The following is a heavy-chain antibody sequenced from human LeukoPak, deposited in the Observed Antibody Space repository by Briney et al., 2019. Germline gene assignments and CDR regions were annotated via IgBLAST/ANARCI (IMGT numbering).Heavy chain of an antibody. CDR3: ARGQQPRDVFLDY. D-gene: IGHD6-13*01. J-gene: IGHJ4*02. CDR1: AFTVSSNY. CDR2: IDSGGST. Sequence: GGSLRLSCAASAFTVSSNYMSWVRQAPGKGLEWVSVIDSGGSTYYADSVKGRFTISRDNSKNTLYLQMNSLRAEDTAVYYCARGQQPRDVFLDYWGQGTLVTVSS. V-gene: IGHV3-53*01.